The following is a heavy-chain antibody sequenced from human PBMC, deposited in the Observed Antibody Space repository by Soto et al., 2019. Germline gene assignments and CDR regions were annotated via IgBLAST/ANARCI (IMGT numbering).Heavy chain of an antibody. J-gene: IGHJ6*02. V-gene: IGHV3-30-3*01. CDR1: GFTFDTYA. Sequence: QVQLVESGGGVVQPGRSVRLSCVASGFTFDTYAIHWVRQAPGKGLQWVALISYEGSNTYYADSVKGRFTVSRDNSKNTFYLQMNSLRPEDTGVYYCARVTPGNNLYYFSGMDVWGQGTSVTVSS. D-gene: IGHD1-1*01. CDR2: ISYEGSNT. CDR3: ARVTPGNNLYYFSGMDV.